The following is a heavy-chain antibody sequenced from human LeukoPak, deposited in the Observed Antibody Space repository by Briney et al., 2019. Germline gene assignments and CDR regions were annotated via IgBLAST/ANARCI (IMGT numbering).Heavy chain of an antibody. D-gene: IGHD3-22*01. J-gene: IGHJ2*01. CDR2: IYYSGST. CDR3: ARDRGYYDSSGYPPAYWYFDL. V-gene: IGHV4-39*07. CDR1: GASISGTAYY. Sequence: SETLSLTCTVSGASISGTAYYWGWVRQPPRKGLEWIGNIYYSGSTYYNASLQSRVTISIDTSKNQFSLKLSSVTAADTAVYYCARDRGYYDSSGYPPAYWYFDLWGRGTLVTVSS.